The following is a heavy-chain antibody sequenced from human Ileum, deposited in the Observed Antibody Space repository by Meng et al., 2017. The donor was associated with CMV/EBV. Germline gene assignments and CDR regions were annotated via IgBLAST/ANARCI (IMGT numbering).Heavy chain of an antibody. J-gene: IGHJ6*02. CDR2: IRYDGTNK. CDR1: GFTFSSYG. V-gene: IGHV3-30*02. CDR3: ARDGDSSSFYPNYYGMDV. Sequence: GESLKISCAASGFTFSSYGIHWVRQAPGKGLEWVGFIRYDGTNKYYADSVKGRFTISRDNSNNTLYLQMNSLRAGDTAVYSCARDGDSSSFYPNYYGMDVWGQGTTVTVSS. D-gene: IGHD3-22*01.